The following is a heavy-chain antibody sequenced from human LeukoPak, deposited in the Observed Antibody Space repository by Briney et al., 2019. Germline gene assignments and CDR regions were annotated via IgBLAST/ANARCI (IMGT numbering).Heavy chain of an antibody. CDR2: IYYSGST. V-gene: IGHV4-39*01. D-gene: IGHD3-10*01. CDR1: GGSISSSSYY. J-gene: IGHJ5*02. Sequence: SQTLSLTCTVSGGSISSSSYYWGWIRQPPGKGLEWIGSIYYSGSTYYNPSLKSRVTISVDTSKNQFSLKLSSVTAADTAVYYCARMDRGVIIRDWFDPWGQGTLVT. CDR3: ARMDRGVIIRDWFDP.